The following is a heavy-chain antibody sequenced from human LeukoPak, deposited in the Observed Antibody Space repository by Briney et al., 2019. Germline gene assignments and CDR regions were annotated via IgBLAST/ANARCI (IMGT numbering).Heavy chain of an antibody. V-gene: IGHV3-30*03. Sequence: GGSLRLSCAASGFTFRSYGMHWVRQAPGKGLVWVAVISYDGSNKYYADSVKGRFTISRDNSKHTLYLQMHSLSAEDTAVYYCARALSWDYGGSSGGYYFDYWGQGTLVTVSS. CDR1: GFTFRSYG. CDR3: ARALSWDYGGSSGGYYFDY. D-gene: IGHD4-23*01. J-gene: IGHJ4*02. CDR2: ISYDGSNK.